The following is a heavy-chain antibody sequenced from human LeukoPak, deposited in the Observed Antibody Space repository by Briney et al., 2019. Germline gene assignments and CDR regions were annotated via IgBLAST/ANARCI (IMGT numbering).Heavy chain of an antibody. CDR3: AKTRISDDAFDI. Sequence: GGSLRLSCAASGFNFDDYAMHWVRQAPGKGLEWVSGISWNSGRIGYADSVKGRFTISRDNAKNSLYLQLNSLRAEDMALYYCAKTRISDDAFDIWGQGTVVTVSS. J-gene: IGHJ3*02. CDR1: GFNFDDYA. D-gene: IGHD2-15*01. CDR2: ISWNSGRI. V-gene: IGHV3-9*03.